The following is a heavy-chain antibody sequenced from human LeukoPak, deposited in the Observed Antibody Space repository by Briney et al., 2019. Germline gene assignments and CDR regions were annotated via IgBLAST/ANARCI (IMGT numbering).Heavy chain of an antibody. J-gene: IGHJ4*02. CDR2: IYHSGST. Sequence: SGTLSLTCAVSGGSISSSNWWSWVRQPPGKGLEWIGEIYHSGSTNYNPSLKSRVTISVDKSKNHFSLKLSSVTAADTAVYYCARVRGSGSPVPFDYWGQGTLVTVSS. CDR3: ARVRGSGSPVPFDY. V-gene: IGHV4-4*02. D-gene: IGHD3-10*01. CDR1: GGSISSSNW.